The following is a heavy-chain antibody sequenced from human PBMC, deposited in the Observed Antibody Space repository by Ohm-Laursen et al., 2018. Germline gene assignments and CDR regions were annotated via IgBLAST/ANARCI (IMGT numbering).Heavy chain of an antibody. V-gene: IGHV2-5*02. D-gene: IGHD1-14*01. Sequence: TQTLTLTYTLSGTSIGRSGVAVSWIRQPPGKALEWLALIYWDDDKRYSPSLKSRLTITKDTSKNQVVLTMTNMDPVDTATYYCTQDRQYFQHWGQGTLVTVSS. CDR3: TQDRQYFQH. CDR2: IYWDDDK. CDR1: GTSIGRSGVA. J-gene: IGHJ1*01.